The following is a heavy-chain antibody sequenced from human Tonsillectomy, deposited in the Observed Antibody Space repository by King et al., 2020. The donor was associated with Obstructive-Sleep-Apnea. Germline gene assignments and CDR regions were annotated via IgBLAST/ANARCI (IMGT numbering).Heavy chain of an antibody. D-gene: IGHD2-15*01. CDR2: ISYDGSNK. J-gene: IGHJ4*02. Sequence: VQLVESGGGVVQPGRSLRLSCAASGFTFSRYGLHWVRQAPGKGLEWVAVISYDGSNKYYADSVKGRLTISKDNSKNTLYLQMNSLRAEDTAVYYCAKDIVVVVAATRGFDYWGQGTLVTVSS. V-gene: IGHV3-30*18. CDR1: GFTFSRYG. CDR3: AKDIVVVVAATRGFDY.